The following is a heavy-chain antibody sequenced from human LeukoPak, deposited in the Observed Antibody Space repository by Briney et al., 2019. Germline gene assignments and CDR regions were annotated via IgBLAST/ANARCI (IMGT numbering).Heavy chain of an antibody. CDR3: ARRYLQLWAHSDAFDI. D-gene: IGHD5-18*01. J-gene: IGHJ3*02. CDR1: GGSISSYY. CDR2: IYYSGST. Sequence: SETLSLTCTVSGGSISSYYWSWIRQPPGKGLEWIGYIYYSGSTNYNPSLKSRVTISVDTSKNQFSLKLSSVTAADTAVYYCARRYLQLWAHSDAFDIWGQGTMVTVSS. V-gene: IGHV4-59*08.